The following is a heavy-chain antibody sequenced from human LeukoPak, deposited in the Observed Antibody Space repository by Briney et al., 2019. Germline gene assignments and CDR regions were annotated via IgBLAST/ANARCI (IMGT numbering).Heavy chain of an antibody. CDR1: GGSISSYY. CDR3: ARRSSPLQRPRKNYYYMDV. V-gene: IGHV4-34*01. CDR2: INHSGST. Sequence: SETLSLTCTVSGGSISSYYWSWIRQPPGKGLEWIGEINHSGSTNYNPSLKSRVTISVDTSKNQFSLKLSSVTAADTAVYYCARRSSPLQRPRKNYYYMDVWGKGTTVTISS. J-gene: IGHJ6*03. D-gene: IGHD6-25*01.